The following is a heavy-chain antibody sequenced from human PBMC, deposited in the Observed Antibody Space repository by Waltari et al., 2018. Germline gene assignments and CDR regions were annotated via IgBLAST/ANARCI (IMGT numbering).Heavy chain of an antibody. CDR2: ISAYNVNT. CDR3: ARDREWELHYTTERYFDL. CDR1: GYTFNSYG. D-gene: IGHD1-26*01. V-gene: IGHV1-18*01. Sequence: QVQLVQSGAEVKKPGASVQVSCKASGYTFNSYGISWVRQAPGQGLEWMGWISAYNVNTNYAQKLQGRVTMTTDTTTSTAYMELRSLRSDDTAVYYCARDREWELHYTTERYFDLWGRGTLVTVSS. J-gene: IGHJ2*01.